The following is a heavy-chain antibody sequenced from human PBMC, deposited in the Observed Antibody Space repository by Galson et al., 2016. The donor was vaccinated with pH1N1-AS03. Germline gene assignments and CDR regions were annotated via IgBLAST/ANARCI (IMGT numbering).Heavy chain of an antibody. V-gene: IGHV4-39*01. CDR1: GVSISSSSHH. D-gene: IGHD2-21*02. Sequence: CTVSGVSISSSSHHWGWIRQPPGKGLEWIGNIYYTGSTYYNPSLKSRVTVSIDTSKNQFSLKVSSVTAADTAVYYCARLVVLPALPDAWYFDLWGRGTLVTVSS. CDR3: ARLVVLPALPDAWYFDL. CDR2: IYYTGST. J-gene: IGHJ2*01.